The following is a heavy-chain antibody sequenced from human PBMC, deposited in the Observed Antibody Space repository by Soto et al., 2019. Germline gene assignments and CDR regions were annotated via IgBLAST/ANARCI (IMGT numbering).Heavy chain of an antibody. Sequence: GGSLRLSCAASGFTFSSYSMNWARQAPGKGLEWISYISSSSRTIYYPDSVKGRFTISRDNAKNSLYLQMNSLRAEDTAVYYCARDKGRSPLDYWGQGALVTVSS. D-gene: IGHD2-15*01. J-gene: IGHJ4*02. CDR3: ARDKGRSPLDY. V-gene: IGHV3-48*01. CDR1: GFTFSSYS. CDR2: ISSSSRTI.